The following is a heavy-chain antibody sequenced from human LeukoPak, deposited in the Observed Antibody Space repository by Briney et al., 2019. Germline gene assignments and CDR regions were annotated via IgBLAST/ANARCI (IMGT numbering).Heavy chain of an antibody. CDR3: ARGGGKSSGWYEAFDC. CDR1: GDSVSSNSAT. CDR2: TYYRSKWFN. J-gene: IGHJ4*02. V-gene: IGHV6-1*01. D-gene: IGHD6-19*01. Sequence: SQTLSLTCVISGDSVSSNSATWNWIRQSPSRGLEWLGRTYYRSKWFNDYAVYVKSRLTINPDTSKNQFSLQLNSVTPEDTAVYYCARGGGKSSGWYEAFDCWGQGTLVTVSS.